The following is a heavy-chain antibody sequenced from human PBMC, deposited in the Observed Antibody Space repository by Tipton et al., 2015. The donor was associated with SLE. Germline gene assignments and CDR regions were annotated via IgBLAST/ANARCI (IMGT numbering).Heavy chain of an antibody. Sequence: SLRLSCAASGFTFSNFAMSWVRQAPGKGLEWVSVISSGGTTYYADSVKGRFTISRDNSKNTLYLQMGSLRTEDTAVYYCAKDLTMIVGDAFDIWGQGTMVTVSS. CDR1: GFTFSNFA. V-gene: IGHV3-23*03. CDR3: AKDLTMIVGDAFDI. D-gene: IGHD3-22*01. CDR2: ISSGGTT. J-gene: IGHJ3*02.